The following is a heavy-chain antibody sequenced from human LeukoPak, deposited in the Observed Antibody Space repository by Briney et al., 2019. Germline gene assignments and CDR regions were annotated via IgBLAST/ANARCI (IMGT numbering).Heavy chain of an antibody. V-gene: IGHV3-21*01. CDR1: GFSSTTST. CDR2: LSSSGDYI. J-gene: IGHJ5*02. CDR3: ARGGVPTAMDT. D-gene: IGHD2-2*01. Sequence: SLRPSCVASGFSSTTSTMNWVRPPPGKGLECVSTLSSSGDYIIYANSVKGRFTISRDNAQNLLYQQMNSLRAEDTALYYCARGGVPTAMDTWGQGTLVTVSS.